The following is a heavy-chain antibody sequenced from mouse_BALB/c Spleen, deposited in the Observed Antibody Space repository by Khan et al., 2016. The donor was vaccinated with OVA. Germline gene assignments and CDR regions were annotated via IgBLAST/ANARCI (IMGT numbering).Heavy chain of an antibody. Sequence: VQLQQSGPELMKPGASVKLSCKASGYSFTSYYIHWVIQSHGKNLEWIGYIDPFSGDTTYNQNFKGRATLTVDKSSSTAYIHLSNLTAEDSAVYYCTRHGYVAWFTYWGQGTLVTVSA. CDR2: IDPFSGDT. D-gene: IGHD2-2*01. CDR3: TRHGYVAWFTY. J-gene: IGHJ3*01. CDR1: GYSFTSYY. V-gene: IGHV1S135*01.